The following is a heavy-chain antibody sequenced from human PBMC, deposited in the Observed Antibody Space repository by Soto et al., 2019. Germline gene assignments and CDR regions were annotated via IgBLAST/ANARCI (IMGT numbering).Heavy chain of an antibody. CDR3: ARSKEWLIDY. J-gene: IGHJ4*02. D-gene: IGHD5-12*01. CDR2: INPSGGST. Sequence: GGSLRLSCAASGYTFTSYYMHWVRQAPGQGLEWMGIINPSGGSTSYAQKFQGRVTMTRDTSTSTVYMELSSLRSEDTAVYYCARSKEWLIDYWGQGTLVTVS. V-gene: IGHV1-46*01. CDR1: GYTFTSYY.